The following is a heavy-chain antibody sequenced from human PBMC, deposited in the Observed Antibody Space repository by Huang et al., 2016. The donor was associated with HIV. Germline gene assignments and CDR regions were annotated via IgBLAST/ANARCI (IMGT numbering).Heavy chain of an antibody. D-gene: IGHD2-15*01. CDR2: ISYDGRNG. Sequence: QVQLVESGGGVVQPGRSLRLSCVGSGFTFSNFGMHWGRQGPGKGLEGVAVISYDGRNGYYSDSVKGRFTISRDNSKETLYLQMNNLRTDDTALYFCAKESRWYSSLENWGQGTLVTVSS. CDR1: GFTFSNFG. CDR3: AKESRWYSSLEN. V-gene: IGHV3-30*18. J-gene: IGHJ4*02.